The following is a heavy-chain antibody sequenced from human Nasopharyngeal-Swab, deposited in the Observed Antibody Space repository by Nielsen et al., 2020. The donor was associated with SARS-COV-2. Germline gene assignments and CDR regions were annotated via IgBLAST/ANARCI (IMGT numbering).Heavy chain of an antibody. D-gene: IGHD4-11*01. Sequence: GGSLRLSCAASGFTFSSYGMHWVRQAPDKGLEWVAVISYDGSNKYYADSVKGRFTISRDNSKNTLYLQMNSLRAEDTAVYYCATTTVTTLFDYWGQGTLVTVSS. CDR1: GFTFSSYG. V-gene: IGHV3-30*03. J-gene: IGHJ4*02. CDR3: ATTTVTTLFDY. CDR2: ISYDGSNK.